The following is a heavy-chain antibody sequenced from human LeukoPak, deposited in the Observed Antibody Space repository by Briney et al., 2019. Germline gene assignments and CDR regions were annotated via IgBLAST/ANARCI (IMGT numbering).Heavy chain of an antibody. D-gene: IGHD6-6*01. CDR2: INWNGAST. V-gene: IGHV3-20*04. J-gene: IGHJ6*03. Sequence: GGSLRLSCAASGFTFSSYGMNWVRQVPGKGLEWVAGINWNGASTGYADSVRGRFTISRDNAKNSLYLQMNSLRAEDTALYYCARAVCPTIKFCDSSYFMDVWGKGTTVNVS. CDR1: GFTFSSYG. CDR3: ARAVCPTIKFCDSSYFMDV.